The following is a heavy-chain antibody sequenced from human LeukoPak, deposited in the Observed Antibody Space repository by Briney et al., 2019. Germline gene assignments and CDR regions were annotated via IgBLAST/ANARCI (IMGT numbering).Heavy chain of an antibody. J-gene: IGHJ4*02. CDR3: AREHSSGWLTLDY. Sequence: ASVKVSCKASGYIFTSYFMHWVRQAPGQGLEWMGWINPNSGGTNYAQKFQGRVTMTRDTSISTAYMELSRLRSDDTAVYYCAREHSSGWLTLDYWGQGTLVTVSS. CDR1: GYIFTSYF. CDR2: INPNSGGT. V-gene: IGHV1-2*02. D-gene: IGHD6-19*01.